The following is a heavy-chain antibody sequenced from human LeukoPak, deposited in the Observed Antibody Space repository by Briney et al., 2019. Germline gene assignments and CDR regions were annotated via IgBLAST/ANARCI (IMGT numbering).Heavy chain of an antibody. Sequence: GASVKVSCKASGGTFSSYAISWVRQAPGQGLEWMGGIIPIFGTANYAQKFQGRVTITTDESTSTAYMELSSLRSEDTAVYYCAGIAARPIGAFDIWGQGTMVTVSS. V-gene: IGHV1-69*05. J-gene: IGHJ3*02. CDR2: IIPIFGTA. CDR3: AGIAARPIGAFDI. CDR1: GGTFSSYA. D-gene: IGHD6-6*01.